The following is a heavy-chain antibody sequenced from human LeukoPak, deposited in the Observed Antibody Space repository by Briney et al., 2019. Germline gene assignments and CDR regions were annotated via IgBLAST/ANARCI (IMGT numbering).Heavy chain of an antibody. CDR3: ATLMFRGVIGDDYYGMDV. Sequence: ASVKVSCKVSGSTLTKLSVHWVRQTPGKGLEWMGGFDPEDGETINGQKFQGRVTMTKDTSTDTAYMELSSLRSEDTAVYYCATLMFRGVIGDDYYGMDVWGKGTTVTVSS. J-gene: IGHJ6*04. D-gene: IGHD3-10*01. CDR2: FDPEDGET. V-gene: IGHV1-24*01. CDR1: GSTLTKLS.